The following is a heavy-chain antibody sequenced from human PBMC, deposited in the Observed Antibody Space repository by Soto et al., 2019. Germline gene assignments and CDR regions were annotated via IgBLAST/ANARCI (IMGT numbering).Heavy chain of an antibody. CDR3: ARVQTYYDFWSGRNWFDP. CDR1: GGSFSSYD. D-gene: IGHD3-3*01. V-gene: IGHV4-59*01. J-gene: IGHJ5*02. CDR2: IYKNGNT. Sequence: PSETLSLTCAVSGGSFSSYDWSWIRLPPGVGLEWIGYIYKNGNTKYNPSLKSRVTIAVDTSKNQFSLKLSSVTAADTAVYYFARVQTYYDFWSGRNWFDPWGQGTLVTVSS.